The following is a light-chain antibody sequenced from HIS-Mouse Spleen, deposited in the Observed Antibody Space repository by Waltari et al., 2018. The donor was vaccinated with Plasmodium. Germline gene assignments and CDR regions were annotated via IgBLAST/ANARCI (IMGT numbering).Light chain of an antibody. CDR1: QSVSSSY. CDR2: GAS. V-gene: IGKV3-20*01. Sequence: EIGLTQSPATLSLSPGERATLSSRASQSVSSSYLAWYQQKPGQAPRLLIYGASSRATGIPDRFSGSGSGTDFTLTISRLEPEDFAVYYCQQYGSSPMYTFGQGTKLEIK. J-gene: IGKJ2*01. CDR3: QQYGSSPMYT.